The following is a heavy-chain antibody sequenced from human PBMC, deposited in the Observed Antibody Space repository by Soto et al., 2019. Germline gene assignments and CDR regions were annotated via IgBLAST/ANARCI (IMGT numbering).Heavy chain of an antibody. CDR1: GFTFSTYA. CDR2: FSGGGGTT. D-gene: IGHD2-2*01. Sequence: AGGSLRLSCAPSGFTFSTYAMSWVRQAPGKGLEWVSGFSGGGGTTYYADSVRGRFTISRDNSKDTLYLQMNSLRAEDTAVYYCARDGPRYCSSTSCYQPFDYWGQGTLVTVSS. V-gene: IGHV3-23*01. J-gene: IGHJ4*02. CDR3: ARDGPRYCSSTSCYQPFDY.